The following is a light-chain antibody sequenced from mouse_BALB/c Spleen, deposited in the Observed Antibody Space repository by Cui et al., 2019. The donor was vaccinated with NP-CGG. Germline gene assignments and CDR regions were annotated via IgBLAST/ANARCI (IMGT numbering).Light chain of an antibody. Sequence: AFVTQDSHLTTSPGETVTLTCRSSTGAVTTSNYANWVQEKPDHLFTGLIGGTNNRVPGVPARFSGSLIGDKAALTITGAQTEDEAIYFCALWYSNHWVFGGGTKLTVL. J-gene: IGLJ1*01. V-gene: IGLV1*01. CDR3: ALWYSNHWV. CDR1: TGAVTTSNY. CDR2: GTN.